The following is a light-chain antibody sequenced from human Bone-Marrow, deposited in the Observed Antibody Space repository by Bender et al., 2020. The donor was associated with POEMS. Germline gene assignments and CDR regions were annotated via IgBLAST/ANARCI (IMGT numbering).Light chain of an antibody. Sequence: QSALTQPPSASGSPGQSVTISCTGSSSDVGGYNYVSLYQQHPGKAPKLIIYEVTKRPSGVPDRFSGSKSGNTASLTVSGLQADDEADYFCRSYAGSNSWVFGGGTRLTVL. CDR2: EVT. J-gene: IGLJ3*02. CDR3: RSYAGSNSWV. CDR1: SSDVGGYNY. V-gene: IGLV2-8*01.